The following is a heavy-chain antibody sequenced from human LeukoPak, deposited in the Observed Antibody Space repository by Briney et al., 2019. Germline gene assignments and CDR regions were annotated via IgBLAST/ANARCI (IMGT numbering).Heavy chain of an antibody. CDR1: GFTFSSYS. V-gene: IGHV3-21*04. D-gene: IGHD2-2*01. J-gene: IGHJ5*02. Sequence: GGSLRLSCAASGFTFSSYSMNWVRQAPGKGLEWVSSISSSSSYIYYADSVKGRFTISRDNAKNSLYLQMNSLKTEDTAVYYCARQESGVVPAALLPWGQGTLVTVSS. CDR2: ISSSSSYI. CDR3: ARQESGVVPAALLP.